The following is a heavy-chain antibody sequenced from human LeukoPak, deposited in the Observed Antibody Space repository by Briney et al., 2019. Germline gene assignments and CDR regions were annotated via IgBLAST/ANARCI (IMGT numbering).Heavy chain of an antibody. V-gene: IGHV3-74*01. D-gene: IGHD4-17*01. CDR2: TNTDGSTT. Sequence: PGGSLRLSCAASGFTFSSYWMVWVRQAPGKGLVWVSATNTDGSTTTYADSVKGRFTIARDSARNTVYLQMNSLRVEDTAVYYCYGANVQHWGPGTLVTVHS. CDR1: GFTFSSYW. J-gene: IGHJ1*01. CDR3: YGANVQH.